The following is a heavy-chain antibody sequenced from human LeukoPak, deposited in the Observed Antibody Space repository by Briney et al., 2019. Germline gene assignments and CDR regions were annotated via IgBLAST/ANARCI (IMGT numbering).Heavy chain of an antibody. CDR2: IYTSGST. V-gene: IGHV4-4*07. D-gene: IGHD3-22*01. J-gene: IGHJ3*02. CDR3: ARMYYYDSSGYAFDI. CDR1: GGSISSYY. Sequence: SEALSLTCTVSGGSISSYYWSWIRQPAGKGLEWIGRIYTSGSTNYNPSLKSRVTMSVDTSKNQFSLKLSSVTAADTAVYYCARMYYYDSSGYAFDIWGQGTMVTVSS.